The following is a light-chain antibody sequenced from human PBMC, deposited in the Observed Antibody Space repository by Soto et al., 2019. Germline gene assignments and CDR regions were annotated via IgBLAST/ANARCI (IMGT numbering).Light chain of an antibody. CDR3: QQYNSYSGT. Sequence: IQVTQSPPPLCACVGDRLTITWRASQSISSWLAWYQQKTGKAPKILIYKASSLESGVPSRFRGSGSGTEFTLTISRLQPDDFETYYCQQYNSYSGTFGQGTKVDI. CDR1: QSISSW. J-gene: IGKJ1*01. V-gene: IGKV1-5*03. CDR2: KAS.